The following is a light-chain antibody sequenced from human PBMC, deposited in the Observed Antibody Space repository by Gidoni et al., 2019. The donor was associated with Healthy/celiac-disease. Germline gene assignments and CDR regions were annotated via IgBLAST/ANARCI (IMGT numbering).Light chain of an antibody. CDR3: QQYGSSPFT. V-gene: IGKV3-20*01. CDR2: GAS. J-gene: IGKJ3*01. Sequence: EIVLTQSPGTLSLSPGERATLSCRASQSVSSSYLAWYQQKPGQAPRLLNYGASSRATGIPDRFSGSGSGTDFTLTISRLEPEDLAVYYCQQYGSSPFTFGPXTKVDIK. CDR1: QSVSSSY.